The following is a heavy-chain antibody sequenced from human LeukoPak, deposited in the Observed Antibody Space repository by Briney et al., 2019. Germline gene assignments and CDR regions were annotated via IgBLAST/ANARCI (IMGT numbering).Heavy chain of an antibody. CDR1: GGSISSCY. Sequence: SETLFLTCTVSGGSISSCYWSWIRQPPGKGLEWIGYIYYSGSTNYNPSLKSRVTISVDTSKNQFSLKLSSVTAADTAVYYCARESSGWYKGYYFDYWGQGTLVTVSS. CDR2: IYYSGST. V-gene: IGHV4-59*01. D-gene: IGHD6-19*01. CDR3: ARESSGWYKGYYFDY. J-gene: IGHJ4*02.